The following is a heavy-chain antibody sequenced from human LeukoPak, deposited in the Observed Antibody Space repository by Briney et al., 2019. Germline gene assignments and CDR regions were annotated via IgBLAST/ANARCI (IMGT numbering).Heavy chain of an antibody. CDR3: ASSAFEKRLPMIGGYFAY. V-gene: IGHV1-69*04. Sequence: ASVKVSCKASGGTFSSYAISWVRQAPGQGLEWMGRIIPILGIANYAQKFQGRVTITADKSTSTAYMELSSLRSEDTAVYYCASSAFEKRLPMIGGYFAYWGQGTLVNDSS. CDR1: GGTFSSYA. CDR2: IIPILGIA. J-gene: IGHJ4*02. D-gene: IGHD3-22*01.